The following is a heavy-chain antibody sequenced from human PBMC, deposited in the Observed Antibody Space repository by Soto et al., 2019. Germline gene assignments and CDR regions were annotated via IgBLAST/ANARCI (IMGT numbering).Heavy chain of an antibody. CDR1: GGSFSCYY. D-gene: IGHD3-22*01. V-gene: IGHV4-34*01. Sequence: SETLSLTCAVYGGSFSCYYWSWIRQPPGKGLEWIGEINHSGSTNYNPSLKSRVTISVDTSKNQFSLKLSSVTAADTAVYYCAREVYDSSGYYGDYWGQGTLVTVSS. CDR2: INHSGST. CDR3: AREVYDSSGYYGDY. J-gene: IGHJ4*02.